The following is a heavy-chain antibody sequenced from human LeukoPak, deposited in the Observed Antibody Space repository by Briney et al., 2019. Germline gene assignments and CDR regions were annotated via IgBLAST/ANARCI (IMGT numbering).Heavy chain of an antibody. D-gene: IGHD3-22*01. CDR1: GFTFSSYG. J-gene: IGHJ3*02. V-gene: IGHV3-30*02. Sequence: GGSLRLSCAASGFTFSSYGMHWVRQAPGKGLEWVAFIRYDGSNKYYADSVKGRFTISRDNSKNTLYLQMNSLRAEDMAVYYCAKDPPPYYYDSSGYSYAFDIWGQGTMVTVSS. CDR3: AKDPPPYYYDSSGYSYAFDI. CDR2: IRYDGSNK.